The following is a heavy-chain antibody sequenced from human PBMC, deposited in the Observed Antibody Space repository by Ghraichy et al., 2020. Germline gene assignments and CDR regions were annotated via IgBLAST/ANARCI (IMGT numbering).Heavy chain of an antibody. CDR2: IYYSGST. Sequence: SETLSLTCTVSGGSISSSSYYWGWIRQPPGKGLEWIGSIYYSGSTYYNPSLKSRVTISVDTSKNQFSLKLSSVTAADTAVYYCARHFLDCSSTSCPESWFDPWGQGTLVTVSS. CDR3: ARHFLDCSSTSCPESWFDP. CDR1: GGSISSSSYY. D-gene: IGHD2-2*01. J-gene: IGHJ5*02. V-gene: IGHV4-39*01.